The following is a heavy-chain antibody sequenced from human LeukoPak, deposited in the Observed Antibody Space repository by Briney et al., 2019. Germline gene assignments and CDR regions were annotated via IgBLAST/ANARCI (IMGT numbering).Heavy chain of an antibody. CDR2: ISWNSGSI. V-gene: IGHV3-9*01. J-gene: IGHJ4*02. CDR1: GFTFDDYA. CDR3: AKDSSGYSGYDPSFDY. Sequence: GGSLRLSCAASGFTFDDYAMHWVRQAPGKGLEWVSGISWNSGSIGYADSVKGRFTISRDNAKNSLYLQMNSLRAEDTALYYCAKDSSGYSGYDPSFDYWGQGTLVTVSS. D-gene: IGHD5-12*01.